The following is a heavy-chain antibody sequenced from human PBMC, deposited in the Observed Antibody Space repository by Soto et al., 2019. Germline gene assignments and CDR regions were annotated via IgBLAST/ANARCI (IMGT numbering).Heavy chain of an antibody. J-gene: IGHJ4*02. D-gene: IGHD5-18*01. CDR1: GYTFTSYG. CDR3: ARSRSGYSYAAPLDY. Sequence: ASVKVSCKASGYTFTSYGISWVRQAPGQGVEWMGWISAYNGNTNYAQKLQGRVTMTTDTSTSTAYMELRSLRSDDTAVYYCARSRSGYSYAAPLDYWGQGTLVTVSS. CDR2: ISAYNGNT. V-gene: IGHV1-18*01.